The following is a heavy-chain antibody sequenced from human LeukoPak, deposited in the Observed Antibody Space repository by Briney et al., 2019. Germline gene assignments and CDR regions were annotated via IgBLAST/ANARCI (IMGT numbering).Heavy chain of an antibody. CDR1: GFTFSSYA. D-gene: IGHD6-19*01. CDR2: ISGSGGST. Sequence: GGSLRLSCAASGFTFSSYAMSWVRQAPGKGLEWVSAISGSGGSTYYADSVKGRFTISRDNSKNTLYLQMNSPRAEDTAVYYCAKDVYSSGWYVSYFDYWGQGTLVTVSS. J-gene: IGHJ4*02. CDR3: AKDVYSSGWYVSYFDY. V-gene: IGHV3-23*01.